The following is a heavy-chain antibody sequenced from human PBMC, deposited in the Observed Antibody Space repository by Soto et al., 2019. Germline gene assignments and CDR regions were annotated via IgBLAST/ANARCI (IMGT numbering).Heavy chain of an antibody. CDR3: ARADHYGSGKNWFEP. CDR2: IYHRGST. Sequence: XESLSLPGAVAGYSISSGYYWGWIRQPPGKGLEWIVSIYHRGSTYYNPSLKSRVTISVDTSKNQFSLKLSSVTAADTAVYYCARADHYGSGKNWFEPWGQGTLVTVSS. D-gene: IGHD3-10*01. CDR1: GYSISSGYY. J-gene: IGHJ5*02. V-gene: IGHV4-38-2*01.